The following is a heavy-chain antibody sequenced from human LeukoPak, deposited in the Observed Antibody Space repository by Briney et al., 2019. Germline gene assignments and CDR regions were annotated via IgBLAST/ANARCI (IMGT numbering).Heavy chain of an antibody. V-gene: IGHV3-23*01. CDR1: GLNFSSYA. CDR2: ISGSGGST. CDR3: AKDRGITMVRGVMKAFDY. Sequence: GGSLRLSCAASGLNFSSYAMSWVRQAPGKGLEWVSAISGSGGSTYYADSVKGRFTISRDNSKNTLYLQMNSLRAEDTAVYYCAKDRGITMVRGVMKAFDYWGQGTLVTVSS. D-gene: IGHD3-10*01. J-gene: IGHJ4*02.